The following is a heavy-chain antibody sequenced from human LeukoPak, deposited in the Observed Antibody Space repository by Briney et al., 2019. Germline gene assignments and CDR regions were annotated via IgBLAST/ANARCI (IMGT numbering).Heavy chain of an antibody. CDR1: GFTFSSYD. CDR3: ARVVITGTFDY. CDR2: IGTAGDT. J-gene: IGHJ4*02. V-gene: IGHV3-13*01. Sequence: AGGSLRLSCAASGFTFSSYDMHWVRQATGKGLEWVSAIGTAGDTYYPGSVKGRFTISRENAKNSLYLQMNSLRAGDTAVYYCARVVITGTFDYWGQGTLVTVSS. D-gene: IGHD1-7*01.